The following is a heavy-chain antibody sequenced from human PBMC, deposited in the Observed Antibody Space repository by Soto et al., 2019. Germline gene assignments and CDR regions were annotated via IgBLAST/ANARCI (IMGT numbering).Heavy chain of an antibody. CDR2: ISANNGNT. J-gene: IGHJ4*01. D-gene: IGHD1-26*01. Sequence: QVQLVQSGAEVKKPGASVKVSCKASGYTFTSYGISWVRQAPGQGLEWMGWISANNGNTNYAQNLQGRVTMTTDTPTSTAETEQRSLVSDDTAVFFCARDGGSYALDYWGKGTLVTVPS. CDR1: GYTFTSYG. V-gene: IGHV1-18*01. CDR3: ARDGGSYALDY.